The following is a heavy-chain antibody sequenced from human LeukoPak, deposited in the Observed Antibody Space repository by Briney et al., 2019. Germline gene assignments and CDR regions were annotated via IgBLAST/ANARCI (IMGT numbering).Heavy chain of an antibody. CDR1: GHTFTGYY. CDR3: ASTKTLYSSSLYYMDV. D-gene: IGHD6-13*01. J-gene: IGHJ6*03. V-gene: IGHV1-2*02. CDR2: INPNSGGT. Sequence: ASVKVSCKASGHTFTGYYMHWVRQAPGQGLEWMGWINPNSGGTNYAQKFQGRVTMTRDTSISTAYMELSRLRSDDTAVYYCASTKTLYSSSLYYMDVWGKGTTVTVSS.